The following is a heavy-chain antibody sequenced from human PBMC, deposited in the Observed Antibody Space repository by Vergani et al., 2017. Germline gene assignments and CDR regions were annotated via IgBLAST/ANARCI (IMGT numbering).Heavy chain of an antibody. CDR2: SRNKARSYTT. CDR3: AKGNSGYYYYMDV. CDR1: GFTLSDHV. D-gene: IGHD2/OR15-2a*01. J-gene: IGHJ6*03. V-gene: IGHV3-72*01. Sequence: EVQLVESGGGLVQPGGSLRLSCAASGFTLSDHVMDWVRQGPGKGLEWVGRSRNKARSYTTEYSASVKGRFTISRDDSRNSLYLQMNSLKTEDTAVYYXAKGNSGYYYYMDVWGKGTTVTVSS.